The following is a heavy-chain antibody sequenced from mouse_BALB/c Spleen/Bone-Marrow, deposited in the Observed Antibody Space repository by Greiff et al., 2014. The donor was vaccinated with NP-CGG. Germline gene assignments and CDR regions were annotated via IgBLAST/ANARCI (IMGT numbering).Heavy chain of an antibody. V-gene: IGHV1-18*01. CDR1: GYSFTGYT. Sequence: EVKLMESGPELVKPGASMKISCKASGYSFTGYTMNWVKQSHGKNLEWIGLINPYNGGTSYNQKFKGKATLTVDKSSSTAYMELLSLTSEDSAVYYCARGIYYGYKDFDYWGQGTTLTVSS. D-gene: IGHD1-2*01. CDR2: INPYNGGT. CDR3: ARGIYYGYKDFDY. J-gene: IGHJ2*01.